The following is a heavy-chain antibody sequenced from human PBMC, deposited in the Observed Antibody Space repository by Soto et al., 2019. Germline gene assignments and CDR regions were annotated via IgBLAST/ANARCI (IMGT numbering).Heavy chain of an antibody. J-gene: IGHJ4*02. CDR1: GFTFSSHA. CDR3: AKGPRTATPEDYYFYY. Sequence: GGSLRLSCAASGFTFSSHAMSWVRQTPGKGLEWASAISGSGGSTYYADSGKCRFTISRDNSKNTLYLKMNSLRAEDTAVYYCAKGPRTATPEDYYFYYWGQGTLGTVSS. CDR2: ISGSGGST. D-gene: IGHD2-2*02. V-gene: IGHV3-23*01.